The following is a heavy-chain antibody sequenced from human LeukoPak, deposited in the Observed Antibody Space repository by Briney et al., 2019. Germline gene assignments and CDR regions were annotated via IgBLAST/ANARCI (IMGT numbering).Heavy chain of an antibody. CDR1: GGTFSSYA. J-gene: IGHJ4*02. CDR2: MNPNSGNT. V-gene: IGHV1-8*03. CDR3: ARGLDFWSD. Sequence: GSSVKVSCKASGGTFSSYAISWVRQATGQGLEWMGWMNPNSGNTGYAQKFQGRVTITRNTSISTAYMELSSLRSEDTAVYYCARGLDFWSDWGQGTLVTVSS. D-gene: IGHD3-3*01.